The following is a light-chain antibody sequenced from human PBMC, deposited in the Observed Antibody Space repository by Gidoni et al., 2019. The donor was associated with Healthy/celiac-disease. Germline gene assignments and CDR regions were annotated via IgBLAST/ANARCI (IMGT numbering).Light chain of an antibody. J-gene: IGLJ2*01. CDR1: STNIGAGYD. CDR2: GNS. CDR3: QSYDSSPV. Sequence: QSVLTQPPSVSAAPGQRVTIPCTGSSTNIGAGYDVHWYQQLPGTAPKLLIYGNSNRPSGVPDRFSGSKSGTSASLAITGLQAEDEADYYCQSYDSSPVFGGGTKLTVL. V-gene: IGLV1-40*01.